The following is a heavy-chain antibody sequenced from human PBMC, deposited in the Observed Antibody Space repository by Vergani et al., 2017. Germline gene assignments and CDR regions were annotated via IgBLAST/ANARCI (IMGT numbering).Heavy chain of an antibody. CDR1: GFTFSNYG. Sequence: QVQLVESGGSVVQPGRSLRLSCAASGFTFSNYGLHWVRQAPGQGLEWVAVISHDGNKKYYVDSVKGRFTISRDNSKNTLYLYMNSLRADDTAVYYCAKDPRLKEDYYYYYMDVWGKGTPVTLSS. V-gene: IGHV3-30*18. CDR3: AKDPRLKEDYYYYYMDV. CDR2: ISHDGNKK. J-gene: IGHJ6*03.